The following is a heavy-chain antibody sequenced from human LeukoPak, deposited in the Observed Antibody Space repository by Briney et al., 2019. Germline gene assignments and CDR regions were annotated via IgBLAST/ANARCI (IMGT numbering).Heavy chain of an antibody. CDR3: AKGGAMVATIDY. V-gene: IGHV1-18*01. J-gene: IGHJ4*02. D-gene: IGHD5-18*01. CDR2: ISAYNGKT. CDR1: GYTFTSYY. Sequence: ASVKVSCKASGYTFTSYYITWVRQAPGQGLEWVGWISAYNGKTNYAQKFQGRVTMTIDTSTTTAYMDLRSRTSDDTAMYYCAKGGAMVATIDYWGQGTLVTVSS.